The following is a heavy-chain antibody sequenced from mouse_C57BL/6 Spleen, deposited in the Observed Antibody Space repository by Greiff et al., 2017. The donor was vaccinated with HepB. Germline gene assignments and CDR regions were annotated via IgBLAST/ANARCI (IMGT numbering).Heavy chain of an antibody. CDR1: GYTFTSYW. J-gene: IGHJ2*01. CDR3: ARSSPLLRYREGYFDY. CDR2: IDPSDSET. Sequence: QVQLQQPGAELVRPGSSVKLSCKASGYTFTSYWMHWVKQRPIQGLEWIGNIDPSDSETHYNQKFKDKATLTVDKSSSTAYMQLSSLTSEDSAVYYCARSSPLLRYREGYFDYWGQGTTLTVSS. V-gene: IGHV1-52*01. D-gene: IGHD1-1*01.